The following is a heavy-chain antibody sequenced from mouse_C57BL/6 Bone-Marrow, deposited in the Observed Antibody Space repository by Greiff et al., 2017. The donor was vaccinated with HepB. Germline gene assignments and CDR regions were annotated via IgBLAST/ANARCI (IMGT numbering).Heavy chain of an antibody. V-gene: IGHV1-18*01. CDR3: ARSGGYPLFAY. CDR2: INPNNGGT. J-gene: IGHJ3*01. D-gene: IGHD2-2*01. CDR1: GYTFTDYN. Sequence: EVQLQHSGPELVKPGASVKIPCKASGYTFTDYNMDWVKQSHGKSLEWIGDINPNNGGTIYNQKFKGKATLTVDKSSSTAYMELRSLTSEDTAVYYCARSGGYPLFAYWGQGTLVTVSA.